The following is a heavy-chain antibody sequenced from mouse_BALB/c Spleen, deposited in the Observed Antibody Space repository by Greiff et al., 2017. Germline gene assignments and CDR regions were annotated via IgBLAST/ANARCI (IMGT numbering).Heavy chain of an antibody. CDR1: GFTFSSYA. J-gene: IGHJ3*01. V-gene: IGHV5-9-4*01. CDR3: ARRLGPEAWLAY. D-gene: IGHD4-1*01. CDR2: ISSGGSYT. Sequence: EVKLVESGGGLVKPGGSLTLSCAASGFTFSSYAMSWVRQSPGKRLVWVAEISSGGSYTYYPATVTGRFTISRDNAKNTLYLEMSSLRSEDTAMYNGARRLGPEAWLAYWGQGTLVTVSA.